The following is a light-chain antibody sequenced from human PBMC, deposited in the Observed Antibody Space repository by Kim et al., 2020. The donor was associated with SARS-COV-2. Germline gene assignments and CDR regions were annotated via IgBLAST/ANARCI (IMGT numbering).Light chain of an antibody. V-gene: IGKV3D-20*01. CDR3: QQYGSSPLT. CDR1: QSVTSGY. CDR2: DSS. Sequence: SPGERATLSCGARQSVTSGYLAWYQHKPGLAPRLLIYDSSSRATGVPDRFSGSGSGTDFTLTISRLEPEDFAVYYCQQYGSSPLTFGGGTKVDIK. J-gene: IGKJ4*01.